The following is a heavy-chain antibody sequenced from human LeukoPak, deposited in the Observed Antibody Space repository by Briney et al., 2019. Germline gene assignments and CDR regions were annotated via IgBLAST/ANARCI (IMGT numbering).Heavy chain of an antibody. CDR1: GFTFSSYG. CDR3: ASLGTGSGSYSSDY. V-gene: IGHV3-33*01. J-gene: IGHJ4*02. Sequence: GGSLRLSCAASGFTFSSYGMHWVRQAPGKGLEWVAVIWYDGSNKYYADSVKGRFTISRDNSKNTLYLQMNSLRVEDTAVYYCASLGTGSGSYSSDYWGQGTLVTVSS. CDR2: IWYDGSNK. D-gene: IGHD3-10*01.